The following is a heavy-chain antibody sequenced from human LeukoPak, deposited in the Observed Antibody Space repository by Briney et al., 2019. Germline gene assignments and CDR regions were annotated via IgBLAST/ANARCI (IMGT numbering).Heavy chain of an antibody. Sequence: SETLSLTCTVSGGSISSGDYYWSWIRQPPGKGLEWIGYIYYSGSTYYNPSLKSRVTISVDTSKNQFSLRLSSVTAADTAVYYCARSHYYGSGSFDYWGQGTLVTVSS. CDR1: GGSISSGDYY. CDR3: ARSHYYGSGSFDY. CDR2: IYYSGST. D-gene: IGHD3-10*01. V-gene: IGHV4-30-4*08. J-gene: IGHJ4*02.